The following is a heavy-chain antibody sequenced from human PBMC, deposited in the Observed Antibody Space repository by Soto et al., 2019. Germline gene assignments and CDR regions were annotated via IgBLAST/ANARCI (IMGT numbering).Heavy chain of an antibody. D-gene: IGHD6-13*01. CDR2: IIPIFGIA. Sequence: ASVKVSCKASGGTFSSYAISWVRQAPGQGLEWMGGIIPIFGIANYAQKFQGRVTITADKSTSTAYMELSSLRSEDTAVYYCARSGIAAAGPYYYYMDVWGKGTTVTVSS. CDR3: ARSGIAAAGPYYYYMDV. CDR1: GGTFSSYA. J-gene: IGHJ6*03. V-gene: IGHV1-69*10.